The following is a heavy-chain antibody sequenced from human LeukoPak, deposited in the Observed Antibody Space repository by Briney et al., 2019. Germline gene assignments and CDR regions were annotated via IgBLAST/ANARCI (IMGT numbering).Heavy chain of an antibody. Sequence: NPSETLSLTCTDSGDSISSYYWSWIRQPPGKGLEWIGYIYYSGSTNYNPSLKSRVTISVDTSKNQFSLKLSSVTAADTAVYYCARDLRTYSSGPIYPWGQGTLVTVSS. CDR1: GDSISSYY. J-gene: IGHJ5*02. CDR2: IYYSGST. D-gene: IGHD6-19*01. V-gene: IGHV4-59*01. CDR3: ARDLRTYSSGPIYP.